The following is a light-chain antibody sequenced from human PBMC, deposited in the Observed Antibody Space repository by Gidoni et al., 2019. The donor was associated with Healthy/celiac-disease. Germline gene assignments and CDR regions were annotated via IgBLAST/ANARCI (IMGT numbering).Light chain of an antibody. V-gene: IGKV1-27*01. CDR1: PGISNS. J-gene: IGKJ3*01. Sequence: DIQMTQSPSSLSAAVGDRVTITRRASPGISNSLYWYQQKPGKVPKLLISAASTLQSGVPSRFSGSGSGTDFTLTISSLQPEDVATYYCQKYNSAPFTFGPGTKVDIK. CDR2: AAS. CDR3: QKYNSAPFT.